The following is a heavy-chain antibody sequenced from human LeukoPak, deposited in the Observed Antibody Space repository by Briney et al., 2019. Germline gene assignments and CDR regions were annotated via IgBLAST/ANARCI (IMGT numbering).Heavy chain of an antibody. J-gene: IGHJ3*02. D-gene: IGHD6-13*01. CDR3: AREGYSSSSDAFDI. V-gene: IGHV1-8*03. Sequence: GASVKVSCKASGYTFTSYDINWVRQATGQGLEWMGWTNPNSGNTGYAQKFQGRVTITRNTSMSTAYMELSSLRSEDTAVYYCAREGYSSSSDAFDIWGQGTMVTVSS. CDR2: TNPNSGNT. CDR1: GYTFTSYD.